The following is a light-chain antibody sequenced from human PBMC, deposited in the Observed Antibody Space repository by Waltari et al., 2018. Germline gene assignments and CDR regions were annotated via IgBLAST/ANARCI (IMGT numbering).Light chain of an antibody. Sequence: EIVLTQSPATLSLSPGDRATLSCRASQSVSSYLAWYQQKPGQAPRLLIYDASNRVTGIPARFSGSGSGTDFTLTISSLEPEDFAVYSCQQRSSWPLTFGGGTKVEIE. CDR3: QQRSSWPLT. CDR2: DAS. V-gene: IGKV3-11*01. CDR1: QSVSSY. J-gene: IGKJ4*01.